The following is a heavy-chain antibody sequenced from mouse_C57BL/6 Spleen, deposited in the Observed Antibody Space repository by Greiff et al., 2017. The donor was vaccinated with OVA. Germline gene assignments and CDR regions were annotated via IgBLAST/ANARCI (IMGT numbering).Heavy chain of an antibody. CDR2: ISSGSSTI. J-gene: IGHJ1*03. V-gene: IGHV5-17*01. Sequence: EVKVVESGGGLVKPGGSLKLSCAASGFTFSDYGMHWVRQAPEKGLEWVAYISSGSSTIYYADTVKGRFTISRDNAKNTLFLQMTSLRSEDTAMYYCARCPYYYGSSYGYFDVWGTGTTVTVSS. CDR1: GFTFSDYG. CDR3: ARCPYYYGSSYGYFDV. D-gene: IGHD1-1*01.